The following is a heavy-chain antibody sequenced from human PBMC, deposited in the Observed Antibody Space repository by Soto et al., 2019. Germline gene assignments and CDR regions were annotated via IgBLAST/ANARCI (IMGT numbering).Heavy chain of an antibody. CDR1: GGSISSSSYY. CDR3: ARPLGGGTAMSNIFDY. V-gene: IGHV4-39*01. CDR2: IYYSGST. D-gene: IGHD5-18*01. J-gene: IGHJ4*02. Sequence: SETLSLTCTVSGGSISSSSYYWGWIRQHPGKGLEWIESIYYSGSTYYNPSLKSRVTISVDTSKNQFSLKLSSVTAADTAVYYCARPLGGGTAMSNIFDYWGQGTLVTVSS.